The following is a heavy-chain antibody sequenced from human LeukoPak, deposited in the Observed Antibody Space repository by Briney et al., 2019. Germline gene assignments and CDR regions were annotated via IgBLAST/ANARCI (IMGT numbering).Heavy chain of an antibody. D-gene: IGHD4-17*01. CDR1: GVTFSGYY. Sequence: PSETLSFTCAVYGVTFSGYYWRWIRQPPGKGLEWIGEINHSGRTNSNPPLNRRATISVDTSKNQFSLKLSSVTAADTAVYYCARGLNMTTVTTLTWGQGTLVTVSS. J-gene: IGHJ5*02. CDR3: ARGLNMTTVTTLT. CDR2: INHSGRT. V-gene: IGHV4-34*01.